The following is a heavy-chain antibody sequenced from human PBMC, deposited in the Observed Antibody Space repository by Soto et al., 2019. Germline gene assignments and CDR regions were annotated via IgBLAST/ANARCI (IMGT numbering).Heavy chain of an antibody. D-gene: IGHD2-15*01. CDR2: INDDGSST. CDR3: VRDCSGSY. Sequence: GGSLRLSCAASGFTFSSHWMHWVRQVPGKGLVWVSCINDDGSSTIYADSVKGRFTISRDNAKNTLYLQMNSLRAEDTALYYCVRDCSGSYWGRGTLVTVSS. V-gene: IGHV3-74*01. CDR1: GFTFSSHW. J-gene: IGHJ4*02.